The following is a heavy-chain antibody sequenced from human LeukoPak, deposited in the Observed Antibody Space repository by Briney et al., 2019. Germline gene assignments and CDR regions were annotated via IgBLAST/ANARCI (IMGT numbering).Heavy chain of an antibody. Sequence: ASVKVSCKVFGYSLTSYDINWERQAPGQGLEWMGWLKPNSGKTGYAQKFQGRVTMTRDTSKDTVYMELNSLRSEDTAVYYCARSPNYYDRSGFSRPFDHWGQGTLVTVSS. CDR3: ARSPNYYDRSGFSRPFDH. CDR1: GYSLTSYD. J-gene: IGHJ4*02. CDR2: LKPNSGKT. V-gene: IGHV1-8*01. D-gene: IGHD3-22*01.